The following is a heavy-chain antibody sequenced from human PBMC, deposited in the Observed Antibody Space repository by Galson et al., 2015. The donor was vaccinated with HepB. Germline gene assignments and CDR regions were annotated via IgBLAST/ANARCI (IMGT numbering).Heavy chain of an antibody. CDR3: AREEVGYSYGVDY. CDR2: ISSSSSYI. J-gene: IGHJ4*02. D-gene: IGHD5-18*01. CDR1: GFTFSSYS. Sequence: SLRLSCAASGFTFSSYSMNRVRQAPGKGLEWVSSISSSSSYIYYADSVKGRFTISRDNAKNSLYLQMNSLRAEDTAMYYCAREEVGYSYGVDYWGQGTLVTVSS. V-gene: IGHV3-21*01.